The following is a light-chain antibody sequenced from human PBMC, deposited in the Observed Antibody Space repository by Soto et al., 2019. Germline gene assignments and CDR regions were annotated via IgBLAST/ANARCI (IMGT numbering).Light chain of an antibody. V-gene: IGKV3D-7*01. CDR2: GAS. CDR3: QQDYNLPQT. J-gene: IGKJ1*01. CDR1: QCVSSSY. Sequence: PGDRVTLSCRASQCVSSSYLTWYQQKPGQAPRLLIYGASTRATSIPARFSGSGSGTDFTLTISSLQPEDFAVYYCQQDYNLPQTFGQGTKVEIK.